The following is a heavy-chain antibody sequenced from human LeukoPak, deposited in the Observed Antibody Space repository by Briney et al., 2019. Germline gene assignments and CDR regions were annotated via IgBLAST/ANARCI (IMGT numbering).Heavy chain of an antibody. V-gene: IGHV3-23*01. J-gene: IGHJ4*02. CDR3: ARVDLQQPQLRHFDY. D-gene: IGHD6-13*01. Sequence: GGSLRLSCAASGFTFSSYAMTWVRQAPGKGLQWVSTISYSGSSTYYADSVKGWFTISRDNSKSTLYLQMNSLRAEDTAVYYCARVDLQQPQLRHFDYWGQGTLVTVSS. CDR1: GFTFSSYA. CDR2: ISYSGSST.